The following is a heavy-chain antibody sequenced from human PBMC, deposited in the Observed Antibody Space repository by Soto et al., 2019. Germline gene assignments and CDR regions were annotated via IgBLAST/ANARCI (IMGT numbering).Heavy chain of an antibody. CDR2: INSDGSIT. D-gene: IGHD6-19*01. Sequence: EVQLVESGGGLVQPGGSLRLSCAASGFTFSSCWMHWVRQAPGKGLVWVSRINSDGSITSYADSVKRRFTISRDNGKNTLYLQMNSLRAEDTAVYYCATLYSSGWNLDYWGQGTLVTVSS. CDR1: GFTFSSCW. V-gene: IGHV3-74*01. J-gene: IGHJ4*02. CDR3: ATLYSSGWNLDY.